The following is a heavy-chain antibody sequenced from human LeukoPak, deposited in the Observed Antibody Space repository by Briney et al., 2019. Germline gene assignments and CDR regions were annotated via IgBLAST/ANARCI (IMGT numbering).Heavy chain of an antibody. V-gene: IGHV1-46*01. J-gene: IGHJ5*02. CDR1: GYTFTNYY. CDR3: ARGGVGATTYVWFDP. D-gene: IGHD1-26*01. Sequence: ASVKVSCKASGYTFTNYYIHWVRQAPGQGLECMGIINPSGGSTSYAQKFQGRVTMTRDMSTSTVYMELSSLRSEDTAVYYCARGGVGATTYVWFDPWGQGTLVTVPS. CDR2: INPSGGST.